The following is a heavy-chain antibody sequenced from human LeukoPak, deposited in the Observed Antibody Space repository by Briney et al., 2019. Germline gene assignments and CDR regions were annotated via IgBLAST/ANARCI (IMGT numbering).Heavy chain of an antibody. V-gene: IGHV1-8*03. Sequence: ASVKVSCKASGYTFTSYDINWVREATGQGREGRRWMNPNRGNTGYAQKFQGRVNINRNTSISAEYMELSSLSSEDTGVYYCARGPDLYDILTGLLDYWGQGTLVTVSS. CDR2: MNPNRGNT. CDR1: GYTFTSYD. D-gene: IGHD3-9*01. CDR3: ARGPDLYDILTGLLDY. J-gene: IGHJ4*02.